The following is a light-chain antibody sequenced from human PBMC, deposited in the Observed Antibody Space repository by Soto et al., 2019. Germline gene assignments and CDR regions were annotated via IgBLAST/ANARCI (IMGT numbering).Light chain of an antibody. CDR3: QHYNSYSEA. CDR2: KAS. Sequence: DVHMTQSPSTPSGSVGDRVTITYRASQTISSWLAWYQQKPGKAPKLLIYKASTLKSGVPSRFSGSGSGTEFTLTISSLQPDDFATYYCQHYNSYSEAFGQGTKVDI. CDR1: QTISSW. V-gene: IGKV1-5*03. J-gene: IGKJ1*01.